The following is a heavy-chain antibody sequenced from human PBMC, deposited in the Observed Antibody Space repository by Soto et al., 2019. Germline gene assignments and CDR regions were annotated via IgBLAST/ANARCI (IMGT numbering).Heavy chain of an antibody. CDR3: ARGSSNAFDM. J-gene: IGHJ3*02. Sequence: EVQLVESGGGLVQPGESLRLSCAASGFSFYNYWMNWVRQAPGKGPEWVANIKPDGSDKNYVDSVKGRFTISRDNAKNSLFPQMNSLRAEDTAVYYCARGSSNAFDMWGQGTMVTVSS. CDR2: IKPDGSDK. V-gene: IGHV3-7*02. CDR1: GFSFYNYW.